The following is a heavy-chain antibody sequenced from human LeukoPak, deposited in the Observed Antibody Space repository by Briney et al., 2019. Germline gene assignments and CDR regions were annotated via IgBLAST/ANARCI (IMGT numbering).Heavy chain of an antibody. Sequence: SETLSLTCTVSGGSIRNYYWTWIRQPPGKGLEWIGYIYYSGNTNYNPSLRSRVTISVDASKSQFSLKLSSVTPADTAVYYCAREGVGATGDYYFDYWGQGTLVTVSS. CDR1: GGSIRNYY. J-gene: IGHJ4*02. D-gene: IGHD1-26*01. CDR2: IYYSGNT. CDR3: AREGVGATGDYYFDY. V-gene: IGHV4-59*01.